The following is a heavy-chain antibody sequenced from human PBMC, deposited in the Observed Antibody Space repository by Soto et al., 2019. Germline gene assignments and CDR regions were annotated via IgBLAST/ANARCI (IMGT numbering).Heavy chain of an antibody. D-gene: IGHD3-10*01. J-gene: IGHJ6*03. CDR1: GFTFSSYG. Sequence: GGSLRLSCAASGFTFSSYGMHWVRQAPGKGLEWVAVIWYDGSNKYYADSVKGRFTISRDNSKNTLYLQMNSLRAEDTAVYYCASTGLGAWFGESYYMDVWGKGTTVTVSS. CDR2: IWYDGSNK. CDR3: ASTGLGAWFGESYYMDV. V-gene: IGHV3-33*01.